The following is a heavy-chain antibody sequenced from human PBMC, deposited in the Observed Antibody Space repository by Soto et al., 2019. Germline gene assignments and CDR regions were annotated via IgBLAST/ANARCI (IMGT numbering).Heavy chain of an antibody. D-gene: IGHD3-16*02. V-gene: IGHV3-48*02. J-gene: IGHJ4*02. CDR3: ARGAYVGGSYRPFDY. CDR2: ISSSSSII. Sequence: EVQLVESGGGLVQPGGSLRLSCAASGFTFSSYSMNWVRQAPGKGLEWVSYISSSSSIIYYADSVKGRFTISRDHAKNSLYLQRNGLRDEDTAVYYCARGAYVGGSYRPFDYWGQGTLVTVSS. CDR1: GFTFSSYS.